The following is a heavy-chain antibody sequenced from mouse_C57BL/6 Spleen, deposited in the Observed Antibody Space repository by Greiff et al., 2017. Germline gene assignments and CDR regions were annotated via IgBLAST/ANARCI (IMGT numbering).Heavy chain of an antibody. V-gene: IGHV5-17*01. Sequence: EVMLVESGGGLVKPGGSLKLSCAASGFTFSDYGMHWVRQAPEKGLEWVAYISSGSSTIYYADTVKGRFTISRDNAKNTLFLQMTSLGSEDTAMYYCARGLGGSFDYWGQGTTLTVSS. CDR1: GFTFSDYG. D-gene: IGHD3-3*01. J-gene: IGHJ2*01. CDR3: ARGLGGSFDY. CDR2: ISSGSSTI.